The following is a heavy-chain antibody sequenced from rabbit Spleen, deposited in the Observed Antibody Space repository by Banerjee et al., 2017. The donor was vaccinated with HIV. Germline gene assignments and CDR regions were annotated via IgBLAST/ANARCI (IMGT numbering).Heavy chain of an antibody. CDR3: ARDLPGVVGWNFGW. J-gene: IGHJ4*01. CDR2: INSFTSRP. CDR1: GFSFSDGYV. V-gene: IGHV1S45*01. D-gene: IGHD3-1*01. Sequence: QEQLVESGGGLVQPEGSLTLTCKASGFSFSDGYVMSWVRQAPGKGLEWIGSINSFTSRPVYATWVKGRFTMSRASWTTVTLQMTSLTAADTANYFCARDLPGVVGWNFGWWGPGTLVTVS.